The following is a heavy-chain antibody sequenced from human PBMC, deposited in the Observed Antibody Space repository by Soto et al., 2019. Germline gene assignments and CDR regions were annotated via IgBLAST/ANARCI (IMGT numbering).Heavy chain of an antibody. D-gene: IGHD4-17*01. J-gene: IGHJ6*02. Sequence: QVQLQQSGPGLVKPSQTLSLTCAISGDSVSSNSVAWNWIRQSPSRVLEWLGRTNYRSKWYNDYAVSVKSRITIKPDTSKNQFSLQLNSVTPEDTAVYYCVRDKTVTRGYGMDVWGQGTTVTVSS. CDR2: TNYRSKWYN. CDR3: VRDKTVTRGYGMDV. CDR1: GDSVSSNSVA. V-gene: IGHV6-1*01.